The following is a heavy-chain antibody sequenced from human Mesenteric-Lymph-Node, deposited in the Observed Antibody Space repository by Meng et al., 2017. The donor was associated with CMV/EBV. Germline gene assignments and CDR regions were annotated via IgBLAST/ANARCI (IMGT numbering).Heavy chain of an antibody. J-gene: IGHJ4*02. CDR2: ISSSGSTI. D-gene: IGHD2-2*01. Sequence: GGSLRPSCAASGFTFSSYEMNWVRQAPGKGLGWVSYISSSGSTIYYADSVKGRFTISRDNAKNSLYLQMNSLRAEDTAVYYCARVVPAAKFFDYWGQGTLVTVSS. V-gene: IGHV3-48*03. CDR3: ARVVPAAKFFDY. CDR1: GFTFSSYE.